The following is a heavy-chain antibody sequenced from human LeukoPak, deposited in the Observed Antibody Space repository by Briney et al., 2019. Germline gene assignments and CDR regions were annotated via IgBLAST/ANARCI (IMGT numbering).Heavy chain of an antibody. Sequence: PGGSLRLSCAASGFSFSRYAMSWVRQAPGKGLEWVSAISGTGDRTYYADSVKGRFTISRDTSKNTLYLQMNSLRAEDTAGYYCAQGSTIAAAAGSLGNFYYYYHMGVWGKGTTVTVSS. CDR2: ISGTGDRT. CDR1: GFSFSRYA. V-gene: IGHV3-23*01. CDR3: AQGSTIAAAAGSLGNFYYYYHMGV. J-gene: IGHJ6*03. D-gene: IGHD6-13*01.